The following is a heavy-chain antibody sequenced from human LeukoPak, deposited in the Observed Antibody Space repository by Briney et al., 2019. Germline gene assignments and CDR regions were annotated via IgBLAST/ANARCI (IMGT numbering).Heavy chain of an antibody. V-gene: IGHV4-59*08. Sequence: SETLSLTCTVSGGSISSYYWSWLRQPPGKGLEWIGYIYYSGSTNYNPSLKSRVTISVDTSKNQFSLKLSSVTAADTAVYFCARQPGGEMANALDYWGQGTLVTVSS. CDR3: ARQPGGEMANALDY. CDR2: IYYSGST. J-gene: IGHJ4*02. D-gene: IGHD5-24*01. CDR1: GGSISSYY.